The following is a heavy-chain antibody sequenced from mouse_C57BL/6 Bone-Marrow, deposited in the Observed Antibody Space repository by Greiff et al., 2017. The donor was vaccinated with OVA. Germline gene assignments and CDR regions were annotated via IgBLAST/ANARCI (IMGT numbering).Heavy chain of an antibody. CDR2: IYPSDSET. CDR3: ARTGITTVVPLDY. J-gene: IGHJ2*01. CDR1: GYTFTSYW. D-gene: IGHD1-1*01. Sequence: QVQLQQPGAELVRPGSSVKLSCKASGYTFTSYWMDWVKQRPGQGLEWIGNIYPSDSETHYNQKFKDKATLTVDKSSSTAYMQLSSLTSEDAAVDYGARTGITTVVPLDYWGQGTTLTVSS. V-gene: IGHV1-61*01.